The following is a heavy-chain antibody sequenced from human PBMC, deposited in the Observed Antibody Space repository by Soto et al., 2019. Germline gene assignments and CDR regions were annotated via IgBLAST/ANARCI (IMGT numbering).Heavy chain of an antibody. V-gene: IGHV1-69*01. D-gene: IGHD2-15*01. CDR3: GRGSSCTKVEY. Sequence: QVQLVQSGAEVKKPGSSVKVSCKASGGTVSNSAISWLRQAPGQGLEWMGGIIPIFGPAIYARKFRGRVTITADESTSTAYMEMSTVRSEDTAVYYCGRGSSCTKVEYWGQGTLVTVSS. CDR1: GGTVSNSA. CDR2: IIPIFGPA. J-gene: IGHJ4*02.